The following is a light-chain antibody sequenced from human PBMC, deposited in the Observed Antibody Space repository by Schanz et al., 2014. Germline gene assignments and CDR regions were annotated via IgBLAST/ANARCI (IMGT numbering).Light chain of an antibody. Sequence: QSALIQPPSVSGSPGQSVTISCTGTSSDVGSYDYVSWYQQHPGTVPKPMIYNVNTQPSGVPDRFSGSKSGNTASLTVSWLQAEDEAVYYCSSYAGSNNLVFGGGTKLTVL. CDR1: SSDVGSYDY. J-gene: IGLJ2*01. CDR2: NVN. CDR3: SSYAGSNNLV. V-gene: IGLV2-8*01.